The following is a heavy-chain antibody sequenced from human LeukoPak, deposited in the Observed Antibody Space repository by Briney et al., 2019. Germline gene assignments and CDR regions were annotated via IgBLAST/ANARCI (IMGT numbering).Heavy chain of an antibody. D-gene: IGHD6-19*01. CDR1: GYTFTRHY. V-gene: IGHV1-46*01. J-gene: IGHJ5*02. Sequence: APVKVSCKASGYTFTRHYIQWVRQAPGQGLEWMGIINPSGGSTSYAQKFQGRVTLTRDTSTSTVYMELSSLRSEDTAVYYCARERGVTVAGEGVDPWGQGTLVTVSS. CDR2: INPSGGST. CDR3: ARERGVTVAGEGVDP.